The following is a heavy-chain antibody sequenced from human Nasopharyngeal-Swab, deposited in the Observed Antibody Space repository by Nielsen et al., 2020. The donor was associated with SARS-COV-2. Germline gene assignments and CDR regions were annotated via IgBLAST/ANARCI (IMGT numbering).Heavy chain of an antibody. CDR2: IIPIFGTA. J-gene: IGHJ4*02. Sequence: SVNVSCKASGGTFSSYAISWVRQAPGQGLEWMGGIIPIFGTANYAQKFQGRVTITADKSTSTAYMELSSLRSEDTAVYYCATPKGGGYDLWDFDYWGQGTLVTVSS. CDR1: GGTFSSYA. V-gene: IGHV1-69*06. D-gene: IGHD5-12*01. CDR3: ATPKGGGYDLWDFDY.